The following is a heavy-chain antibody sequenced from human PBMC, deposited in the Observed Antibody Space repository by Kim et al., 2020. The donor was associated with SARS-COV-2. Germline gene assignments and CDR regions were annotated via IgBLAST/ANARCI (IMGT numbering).Heavy chain of an antibody. CDR1: GGSISSYY. CDR3: ARDLLPYGDYVQDYYYYGMDV. CDR2: IYYSGST. D-gene: IGHD4-17*01. Sequence: SETLSLTCTVSGGSISSYYCSWIRQPPGKGLEWIGYIYYSGSTNYNPSLKSRVTISVDTSKNQFSLKLSSVTAADTAVYYCARDLLPYGDYVQDYYYYGMDVWGQGTTVTVSS. V-gene: IGHV4-59*01. J-gene: IGHJ6*02.